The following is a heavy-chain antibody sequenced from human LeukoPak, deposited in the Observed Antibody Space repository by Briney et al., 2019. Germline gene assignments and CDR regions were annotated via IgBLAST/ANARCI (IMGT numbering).Heavy chain of an antibody. CDR3: ARDLLDDYGGNSGLDY. Sequence: ASVKVSCKASGYTFTSYYMHWVRQAPGQGLEWMGLINPSGGSTSYAQKFQGRVTMTRDMSTSTVYMELSSLRSEDTAVYYCARDLLDDYGGNSGLDYWGQGTLVTVSS. J-gene: IGHJ4*02. CDR1: GYTFTSYY. V-gene: IGHV1-46*01. CDR2: INPSGGST. D-gene: IGHD4-23*01.